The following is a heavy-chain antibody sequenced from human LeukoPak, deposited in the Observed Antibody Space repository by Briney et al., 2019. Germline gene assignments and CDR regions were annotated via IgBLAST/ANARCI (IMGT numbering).Heavy chain of an antibody. J-gene: IGHJ4*02. V-gene: IGHV4-34*01. CDR1: GGSFSGYY. CDR3: ARSSSSWTLDY. D-gene: IGHD6-13*01. Sequence: PSETLSLTCAVYGGSFSGYYWSWIRQPSGKGLEWIGEINHSGSTNYNPSLKSRVTISVDTSKNQFSLKLSSVTAADTAVYYCARSSSSWTLDYWGQGTLVTVSS. CDR2: INHSGST.